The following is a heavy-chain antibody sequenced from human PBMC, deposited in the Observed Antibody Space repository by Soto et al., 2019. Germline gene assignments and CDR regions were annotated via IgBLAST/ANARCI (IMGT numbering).Heavy chain of an antibody. V-gene: IGHV3-30*18. CDR1: GFTFSSYG. CDR2: ISYDGSNK. D-gene: IGHD3-10*01. Sequence: PGGSLRLSCAASGFTFSSYGMHWVRQAPGKGLEWVAVISYDGSNKYYADSVKGRFTISRDNSKNTLYLQMNSLRAEDTAVYYCAKELFSRAYYYGMDVWGQGTTVTVSS. CDR3: AKELFSRAYYYGMDV. J-gene: IGHJ6*02.